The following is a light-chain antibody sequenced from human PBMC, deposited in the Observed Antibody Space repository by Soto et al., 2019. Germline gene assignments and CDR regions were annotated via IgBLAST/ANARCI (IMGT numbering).Light chain of an antibody. J-gene: IGLJ2*01. CDR1: SSDVGAFNY. V-gene: IGLV2-8*01. Sequence: QSALTQPPSASGSPGQSVTISCAGTSSDVGAFNYVSWYQQLPGKAPKLTIYEVTKRPSGVPDRFPGSKSGNTASLTVSGLQAEDEADYYCSSYAGSNNVIFGGGTQLTV. CDR2: EVT. CDR3: SSYAGSNNVI.